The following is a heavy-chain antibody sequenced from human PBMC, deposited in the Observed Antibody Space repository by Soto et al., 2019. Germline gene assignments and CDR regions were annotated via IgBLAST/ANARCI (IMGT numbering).Heavy chain of an antibody. CDR2: ISGSGGST. CDR3: AKSHGDYFQRDYYYYYFMDV. Sequence: PGGSLRLSCAASGFTFSSYAMSWVRQAPGKGLEWVSAISGSGGSTYYADSVKGRFTISRDNSKNTLYLQMNSLRAEDTAVYYCAKSHGDYFQRDYYYYYFMDVWGQGTTVTV. J-gene: IGHJ6*03. CDR1: GFTFSSYA. V-gene: IGHV3-23*01. D-gene: IGHD4-17*01.